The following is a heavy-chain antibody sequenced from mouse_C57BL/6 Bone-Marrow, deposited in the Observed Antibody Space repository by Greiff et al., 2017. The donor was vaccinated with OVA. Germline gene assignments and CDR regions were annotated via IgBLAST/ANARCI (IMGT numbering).Heavy chain of an antibody. V-gene: IGHV1-69*01. CDR1: GYTLTSYW. D-gene: IGHD1-1*01. CDR2: IDPSDSYT. Sequence: VQLQQPGAELVMPGASVKLSCKASGYTLTSYWMHWVKQMPGQGLEWIGGIDPSDSYTNYNQKFKGKSTLTVDKSSSTAYMQLSSLTSEDSAVYYCARGIYYYGSSWAYWGQGTLVTVSA. J-gene: IGHJ3*01. CDR3: ARGIYYYGSSWAY.